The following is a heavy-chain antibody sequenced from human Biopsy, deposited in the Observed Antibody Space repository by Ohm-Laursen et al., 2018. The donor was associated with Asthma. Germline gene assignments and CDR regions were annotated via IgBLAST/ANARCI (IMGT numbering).Heavy chain of an antibody. CDR1: GFVFSQCG. J-gene: IGHJ3*02. V-gene: IGHV3-30*03. CDR2: VSSDGHNK. Sequence: SLRLSCAASGFVFSQCGMHWVRQGPGKGLEWVALVSSDGHNKYYEDSVKGCFTISRDNSRNMLYLQINSLTVEDSAVYFFARQSGQEYGDSIPFDTWGQGTKVAVSA. CDR3: ARQSGQEYGDSIPFDT. D-gene: IGHD3-22*01.